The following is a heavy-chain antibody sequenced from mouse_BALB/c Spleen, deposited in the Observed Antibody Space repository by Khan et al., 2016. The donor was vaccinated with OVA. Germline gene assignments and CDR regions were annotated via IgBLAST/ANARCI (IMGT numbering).Heavy chain of an antibody. CDR3: ARTCGSDFDY. Sequence: VQLQQSGPELVKPGASVKISCKASGYSFTGYFMNWVMQSHGKSLEWIGRINPHIGETFYNQKFRDKASLTVDESSSTAHMELRSLASEDSAVYYCARTCGSDFDYWGQGTTRTVSS. J-gene: IGHJ2*01. D-gene: IGHD1-1*01. CDR1: GYSFTGYF. V-gene: IGHV1-20*02. CDR2: INPHIGET.